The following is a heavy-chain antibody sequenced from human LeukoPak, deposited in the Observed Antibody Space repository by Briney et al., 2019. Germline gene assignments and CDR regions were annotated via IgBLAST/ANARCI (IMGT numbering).Heavy chain of an antibody. V-gene: IGHV3-30*04. CDR2: ISYDGSNK. CDR1: GFTFSSYA. J-gene: IGHJ4*02. CDR3: ASLSTSSGQQFDY. D-gene: IGHD2-2*01. Sequence: GRSLRLSCAASGFTFSSYAMHWVRQAPGKGLEWVAVISYDGSNKYYADSVKGRFTISRDNSKNTLYLQMNSLRAEGTAVYYCASLSTSSGQQFDYWGQGTLVTVSS.